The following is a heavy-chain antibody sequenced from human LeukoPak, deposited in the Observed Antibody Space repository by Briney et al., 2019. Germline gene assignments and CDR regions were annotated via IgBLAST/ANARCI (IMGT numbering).Heavy chain of an antibody. Sequence: ASVKVSRKASGGTFSSYAINWVRQAPGQGLEWMGWISTYSGNTNYAQKLQGRVTMTTDTSTSTAYMELRSLRSDDTAVYYCARSGYANPWGQGTLVTVSS. CDR1: GGTFSSYA. D-gene: IGHD2-15*01. J-gene: IGHJ5*02. CDR2: ISTYSGNT. V-gene: IGHV1-18*01. CDR3: ARSGYANP.